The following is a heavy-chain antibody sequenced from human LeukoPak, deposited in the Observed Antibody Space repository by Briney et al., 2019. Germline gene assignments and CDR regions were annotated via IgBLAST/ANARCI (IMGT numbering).Heavy chain of an antibody. CDR1: GFTFSSYG. J-gene: IGHJ4*02. CDR2: ISGSGGST. CDR3: AKSGTTFRRTYYFDY. Sequence: GGSLRLSCAASGFTFSSYGMSWVRRAPGKGLEWVSAISGSGGSTYYADSVKGRFTISRDNSKNTLYLQMNSLRAEDTAVYYCAKSGTTFRRTYYFDYWGQGTLVTVSS. V-gene: IGHV3-23*01. D-gene: IGHD3-16*01.